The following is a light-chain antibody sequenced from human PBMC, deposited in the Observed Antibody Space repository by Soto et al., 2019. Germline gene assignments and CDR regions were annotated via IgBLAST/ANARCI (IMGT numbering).Light chain of an antibody. J-gene: IGKJ5*01. CDR1: QGISTY. Sequence: IQLTQSPSSLSASVGDRVTITCRASQGISTYLARYQQKPGIAPKLLMYAASTLQRGVPSRFSGSGSGTDFTLTISSLQPEDFAVYYCQQYNNWPITFGQGTRLEIK. CDR2: AAS. CDR3: QQYNNWPIT. V-gene: IGKV1-9*01.